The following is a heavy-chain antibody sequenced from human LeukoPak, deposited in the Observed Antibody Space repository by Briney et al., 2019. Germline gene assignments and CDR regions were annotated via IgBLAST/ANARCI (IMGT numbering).Heavy chain of an antibody. D-gene: IGHD6-13*01. V-gene: IGHV4-34*01. J-gene: IGHJ6*02. CDR1: GGSFSGYY. Sequence: SETLSLTCAVYGGSFSGYYWSWIRQPPGKGLEWIGEINHSGSTNYNPSLKSRVTISVDTSKNQFSLKLSSVTAADTAVYYCARGPRYSSSWTYYYYYGMDVLGQGTTVTVSS. CDR3: ARGPRYSSSWTYYYYYGMDV. CDR2: INHSGST.